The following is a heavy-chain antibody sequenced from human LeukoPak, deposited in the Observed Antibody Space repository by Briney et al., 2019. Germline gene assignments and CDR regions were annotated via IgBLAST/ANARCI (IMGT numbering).Heavy chain of an antibody. V-gene: IGHV3-21*01. CDR1: GLIFSSYS. J-gene: IGHJ4*02. CDR3: ARGLSYADY. Sequence: GGSLRLSCAASGLIFSSYSMNWVRQAPGKGLEWVSSISSAGSYIYYADSVKGRFTISRDNAKNSLYLQMKGLRAEDTAVYYCARGLSYADYWGQGTLVTVSS. D-gene: IGHD5-18*01. CDR2: ISSAGSYI.